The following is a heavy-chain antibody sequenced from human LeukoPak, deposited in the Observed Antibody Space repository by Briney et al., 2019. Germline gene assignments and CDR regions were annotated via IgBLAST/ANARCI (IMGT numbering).Heavy chain of an antibody. Sequence: PGGSLRLSCAASGFTFSRYDMSWVRQAPGKGLEGVSCISTSGRNTYYADSVKGRFTISRDTSMNTLYLQLNSLRVEDTAIYYCAKGGWLDSWGQGTLVTVSS. J-gene: IGHJ4*02. D-gene: IGHD6-19*01. V-gene: IGHV3-23*01. CDR1: GFTFSRYD. CDR3: AKGGWLDS. CDR2: ISTSGRNT.